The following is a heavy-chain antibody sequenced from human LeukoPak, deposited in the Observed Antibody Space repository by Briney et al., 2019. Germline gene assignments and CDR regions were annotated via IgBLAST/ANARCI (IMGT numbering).Heavy chain of an antibody. Sequence: GGSLRLSCAASGFTFSSYGMHWVRQAPGKGLEWVAFIRYDGSNKYYADSVKGRFAISRDNSKNTLYLQMNSLRAEDTAVYYCANYYYDSSGYYYGTDYWGQGTLVTVSS. J-gene: IGHJ4*02. V-gene: IGHV3-30*02. CDR3: ANYYYDSSGYYYGTDY. CDR1: GFTFSSYG. D-gene: IGHD3-22*01. CDR2: IRYDGSNK.